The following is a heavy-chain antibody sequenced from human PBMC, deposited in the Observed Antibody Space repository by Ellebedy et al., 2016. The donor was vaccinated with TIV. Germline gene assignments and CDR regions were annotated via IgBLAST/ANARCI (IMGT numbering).Heavy chain of an antibody. J-gene: IGHJ4*02. CDR2: TYYMSKWYN. D-gene: IGHD6-6*01. Sequence: MPSETLSLTCVISGDSVSSNRAAWNWIRQSPSRGLEWLGRTYYMSKWYNDYAVSLKGRMTISPDTSKHQFSLQLNSVAPGDTAIYYCARSPIATRLIDYWGQGTLVSVSS. V-gene: IGHV6-1*01. CDR1: GDSVSSNRAA. CDR3: ARSPIATRLIDY.